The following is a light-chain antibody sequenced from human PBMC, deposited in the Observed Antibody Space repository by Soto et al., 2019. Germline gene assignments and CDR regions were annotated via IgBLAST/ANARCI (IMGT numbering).Light chain of an antibody. CDR1: QSVSSSY. J-gene: IGKJ3*01. V-gene: IGKV3-20*01. Sequence: EIVLTQSPGTLSLSPGERATLSCRASQSVSSSYLAWYQQKPGQAPRLLIYGASSRATGIPDRFSGSGSGTDFTLTISTLEPEDSAVYYCQQYGSSPGFTFGPGTKVHIK. CDR3: QQYGSSPGFT. CDR2: GAS.